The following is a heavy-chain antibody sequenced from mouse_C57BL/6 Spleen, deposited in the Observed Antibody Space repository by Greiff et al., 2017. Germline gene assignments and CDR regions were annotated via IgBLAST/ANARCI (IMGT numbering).Heavy chain of an antibody. CDR1: GFNIKNTY. CDR3: ARTVTGVVANFDD. CDR2: IDPANGNT. V-gene: IGHV14-3*01. Sequence: VQLKQSVAELVRPGASVKLSCTASGFNIKNTYMHWVKQRPEQGLEWIGRIDPANGNTKYAPKFQGKAPITVDTSSNTAYLHLSSLTAEDTAVYYCARTVTGVVANFDDWGQGTTLTVSS. D-gene: IGHD1-1*01. J-gene: IGHJ2*01.